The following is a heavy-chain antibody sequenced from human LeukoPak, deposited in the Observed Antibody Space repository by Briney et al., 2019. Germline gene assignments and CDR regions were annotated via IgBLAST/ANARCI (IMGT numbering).Heavy chain of an antibody. J-gene: IGHJ6*02. V-gene: IGHV4-59*01. D-gene: IGHD2-2*01. CDR2: IYYSGGT. CDR1: GGSISSYY. CDR3: AACSSTDYYGMDV. Sequence: PSETLSLTCTVSGGSISSYYWSWIRQPPGKGLEWIGYIYYSGGTNYNPSLKSRVTISVDTSKNQFSLKLSSVTAADTAVYYCAACSSTDYYGMDVWGQGTTVTVSS.